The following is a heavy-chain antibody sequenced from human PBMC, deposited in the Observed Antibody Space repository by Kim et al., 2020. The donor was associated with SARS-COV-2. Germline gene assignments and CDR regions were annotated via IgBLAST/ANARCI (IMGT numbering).Heavy chain of an antibody. V-gene: IGHV4-39*01. J-gene: IGHJ5*02. CDR1: GGSISSSSYY. D-gene: IGHD6-13*01. Sequence: SETLSLTCTVSGGSISSSSYYWGWIRQPPGKGLEWIGSIYYSGSTYYNPSLKSRVTISVDTSKNQFSLKLSSVTAADTAVYYCARHAAGYGQQLVLGGWFDPWGQGTLVTVSS. CDR2: IYYSGST. CDR3: ARHAAGYGQQLVLGGWFDP.